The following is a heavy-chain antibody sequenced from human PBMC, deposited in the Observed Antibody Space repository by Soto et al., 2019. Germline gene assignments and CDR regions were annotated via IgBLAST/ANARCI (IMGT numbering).Heavy chain of an antibody. D-gene: IGHD5-12*01. Sequence: VESLSISCRISGYIFTTFCINWVLQMPGEGLEWMGKFDPTDSYMNYSPSSQGHVTISVDESISTAYLQWSSLKAPDTAIYFCARSRRSRGDGYNPFDYWGQGTMFTVSS. CDR2: FDPTDSYM. J-gene: IGHJ4*02. CDR1: GYIFTTFC. CDR3: ARSRRSRGDGYNPFDY. V-gene: IGHV5-10-1*01.